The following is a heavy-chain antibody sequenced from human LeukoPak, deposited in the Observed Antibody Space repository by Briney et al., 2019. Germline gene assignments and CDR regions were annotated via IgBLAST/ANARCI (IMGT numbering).Heavy chain of an antibody. Sequence: SDTLSLTCTVSGGSISSYYWSWIRQPPGQGLEWIGFIYYSGSTNYNPSHNSRVTISVDTSKNQFSMKLSSVTAADTAVYYCATTRSGYHRSSWFDPWGQGTLVTVSS. J-gene: IGHJ5*02. CDR3: ATTRSGYHRSSWFDP. D-gene: IGHD3-22*01. V-gene: IGHV4-59*08. CDR1: GGSISSYY. CDR2: IYYSGST.